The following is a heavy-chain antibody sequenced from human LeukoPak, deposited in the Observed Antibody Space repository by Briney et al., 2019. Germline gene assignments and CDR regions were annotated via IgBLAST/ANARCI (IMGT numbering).Heavy chain of an antibody. CDR1: GFSVSSSF. Sequence: GGSLRLSCEVSGFSVSSSFLTWVRQAPGKGLEWVSSINSRGTSIYYAASVKGRFTISRDNTKNSLYLQMNSLRVEDTALYYCARFETSMTVGSHAFDIWGQGTMVTVSS. CDR3: ARFETSMTVGSHAFDI. CDR2: INSRGTSI. D-gene: IGHD1-26*01. J-gene: IGHJ3*02. V-gene: IGHV3-21*01.